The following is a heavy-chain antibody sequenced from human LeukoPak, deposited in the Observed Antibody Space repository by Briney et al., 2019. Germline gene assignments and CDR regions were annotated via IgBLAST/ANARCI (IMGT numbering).Heavy chain of an antibody. J-gene: IGHJ4*02. CDR3: ARDRSSYDSSGSVFDY. D-gene: IGHD3-22*01. CDR2: IYTSGST. CDR1: VGSISIVSSY. Sequence: PSQTLCLTCAVSVGSISIVSSYGGSIRQPAGKGLEWIGPIYTSGSTNYNPSLKSRVTMSVDTSTSQFSMKLSCVTAADTAVYYCARDRSSYDSSGSVFDYWGQGNLVTVSS. V-gene: IGHV4-61*02.